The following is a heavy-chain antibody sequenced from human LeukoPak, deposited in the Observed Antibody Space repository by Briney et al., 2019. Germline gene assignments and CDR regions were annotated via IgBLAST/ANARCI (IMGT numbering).Heavy chain of an antibody. CDR2: IYYIGNT. D-gene: IGHD2-2*01. CDR1: GDSISSYY. J-gene: IGHJ5*02. V-gene: IGHV4-59*12. Sequence: SETLSLTCTVSGDSISSYYWSWIRQPPGKGLEWIGYIYYIGNTNYNPSLKSRVTISVDRSKNQFSLKLSSVTAADTAVYYCARGRHYCSSTSCYETNWFDPWGQGTLVTVSS. CDR3: ARGRHYCSSTSCYETNWFDP.